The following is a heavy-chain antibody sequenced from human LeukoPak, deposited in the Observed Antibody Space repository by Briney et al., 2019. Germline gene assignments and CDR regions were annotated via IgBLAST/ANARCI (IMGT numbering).Heavy chain of an antibody. Sequence: GGSLRLSCAASGFTFSTYAMHWVRQAPGKGLEWVAVLSSDGNSEYYADSVKGRFTISRGNSKNTLYLQVNSPRAEDTAVYYCARDYYDSSSYHYNGPFDYWGQGTLVTVSS. D-gene: IGHD3-22*01. CDR2: LSSDGNSE. J-gene: IGHJ4*02. V-gene: IGHV3-30-3*01. CDR3: ARDYYDSSSYHYNGPFDY. CDR1: GFTFSTYA.